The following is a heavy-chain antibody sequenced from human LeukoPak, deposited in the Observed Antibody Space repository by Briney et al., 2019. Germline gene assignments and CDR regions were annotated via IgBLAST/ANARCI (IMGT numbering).Heavy chain of an antibody. V-gene: IGHV4-61*01. Sequence: PSETLSLTCTVSGGSVSSGSYYWSWIRQPPGKGLEWIGYIYYSGSTNYNPSLKSRVTISVDTSKNQFSLKLSSVTAADTAVYYCASSSWFDPWGQGTLVTDSS. CDR1: GGSVSSGSYY. J-gene: IGHJ5*02. CDR3: ASSSWFDP. CDR2: IYYSGST.